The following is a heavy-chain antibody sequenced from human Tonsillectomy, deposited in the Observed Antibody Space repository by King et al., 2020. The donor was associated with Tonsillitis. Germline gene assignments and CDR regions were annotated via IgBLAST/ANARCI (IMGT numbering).Heavy chain of an antibody. D-gene: IGHD2-15*01. CDR2: INTYTGDT. J-gene: IGHJ4*02. CDR3: ARDQRVNRGYFSGWYGGY. CDR1: AYMFTTYG. Sequence: QLVQSGPEMKKPGASVKVSCKAPAYMFTTYGMSWVRQAPGQGPEWMAWINTYTGDTDYAQRLQGRVTETRHTSTSTVYMELRSLTSDDTAMYYCARDQRVNRGYFSGWYGGYWGQGTLVTVSS. V-gene: IGHV1-18*01.